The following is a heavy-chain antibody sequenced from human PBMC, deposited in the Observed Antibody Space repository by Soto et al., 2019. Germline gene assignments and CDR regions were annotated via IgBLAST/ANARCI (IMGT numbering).Heavy chain of an antibody. J-gene: IGHJ4*02. D-gene: IGHD3-16*01. V-gene: IGHV2-5*01. CDR1: GFSLSTSGVG. CDR2: IFWNDDE. Sequence: SGPTLVNPTQTLTLTCTFSGFSLSTSGVGVGWIRQPPGKALEWLALIFWNDDERYSPSLKSRLTITKDTSKNQVVLTMTNMHPVDTATYYCVHTAYGYDPFGYWGRGTLVTVSS. CDR3: VHTAYGYDPFGY.